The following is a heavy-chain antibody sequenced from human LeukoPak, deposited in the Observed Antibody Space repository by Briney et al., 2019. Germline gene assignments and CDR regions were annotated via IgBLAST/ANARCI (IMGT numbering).Heavy chain of an antibody. CDR2: ISSSSSSTI. Sequence: GGSLRLSCAASGFTFSTYSMNWVRQAPGKGLEWVSYISSSSSSTIYYADSVKGRFTISRDNAKNSLYLQMNSLRAEDTAVYYCAGIAAAGVYYYYYGMDVWGQGTTVTVSS. CDR3: AGIAAAGVYYYYYGMDV. D-gene: IGHD6-13*01. CDR1: GFTFSTYS. V-gene: IGHV3-48*04. J-gene: IGHJ6*01.